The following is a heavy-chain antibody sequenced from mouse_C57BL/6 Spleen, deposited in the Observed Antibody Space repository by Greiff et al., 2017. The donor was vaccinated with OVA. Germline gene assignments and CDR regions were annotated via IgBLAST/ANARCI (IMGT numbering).Heavy chain of an antibody. CDR1: GYTFTDYN. CDR3: ARGFMITTVDAMDY. D-gene: IGHD1-1*01. J-gene: IGHJ4*01. Sequence: EVQLQQSGPELVKPGASVKMSCKASGYTFTDYNMHWVQQSHGKSLEWIGYINPNNGGTSYNQKFKGKATLTVNKSSSTAYMELRSLTSEDSAVYYCARGFMITTVDAMDYWGQGTSVTVSS. CDR2: INPNNGGT. V-gene: IGHV1-22*01.